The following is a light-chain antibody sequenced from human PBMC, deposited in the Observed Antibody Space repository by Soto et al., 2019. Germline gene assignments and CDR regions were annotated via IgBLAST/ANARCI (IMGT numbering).Light chain of an antibody. Sequence: QSALTQPASVSGSPGQSITISCNGTSSDVGSYNLVSWYQQHPGKAPKLMIYEGTKRPSGVSNRFSGSKSGNTASLTISGLQAEDEADYYCCSYAGGVIFGGGTQLTVL. J-gene: IGLJ2*01. CDR3: CSYAGGVI. CDR1: SSDVGSYNL. CDR2: EGT. V-gene: IGLV2-23*01.